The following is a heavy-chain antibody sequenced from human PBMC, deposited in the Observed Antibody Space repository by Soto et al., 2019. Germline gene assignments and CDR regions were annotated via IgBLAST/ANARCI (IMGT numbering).Heavy chain of an antibody. Sequence: EVQLVESGGGLAQPGGSLRLSCAASGFSFSNNWIHWVRQAPGQGLESITRISPDGSITDYAGSVRGRFTISRDNAKDTLYLQMSSLRVEDTAVYYCARPRSKSSSGFDIWGQGTTVTVSS. CDR3: ARPRSKSSSGFDI. D-gene: IGHD6-6*01. V-gene: IGHV3-74*01. J-gene: IGHJ3*02. CDR1: GFSFSNNW. CDR2: ISPDGSIT.